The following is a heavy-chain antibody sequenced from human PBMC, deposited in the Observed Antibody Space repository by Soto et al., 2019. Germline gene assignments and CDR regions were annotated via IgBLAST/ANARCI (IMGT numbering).Heavy chain of an antibody. V-gene: IGHV1-2*04. J-gene: IGHJ6*02. CDR1: GYTFTGYY. CDR2: INPNSGGT. CDR3: ARGGIVVVPAAMLDYYYYYGIDV. Sequence: ASVKVSYKASGYTFTGYYMHWVRQAPGQGLEWMGWINPNSGGTNYAQKFQGWVTMTRDTSISTAYMELSRLRSDDTAVYYCARGGIVVVPAAMLDYYYYYGIDVWGQGTTVTVSS. D-gene: IGHD2-2*01.